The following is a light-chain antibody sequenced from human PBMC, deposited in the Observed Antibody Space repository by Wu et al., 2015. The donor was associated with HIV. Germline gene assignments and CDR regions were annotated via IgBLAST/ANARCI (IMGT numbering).Light chain of an antibody. CDR1: QSVGSSY. CDR2: GAS. J-gene: IGKJ4*01. Sequence: EIVLTQSPGTLSLSPGEKVTLSCRASQSVGSSYVAWYQQKPGQAPRLLIYGASRRATGIPDRFSGSGSGTEFTFTISRLEPEDFAIYFCQQRSNWPPWLTFGGGTKVEI. CDR3: QQRSNWPPWLT. V-gene: IGKV3D-20*02.